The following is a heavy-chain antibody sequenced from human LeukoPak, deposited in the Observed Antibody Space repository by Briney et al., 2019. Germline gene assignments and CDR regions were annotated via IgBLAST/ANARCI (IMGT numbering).Heavy chain of an antibody. Sequence: PGRSLRLSCAASGFTFSSYAMSWVRQAPGKGLEWVSAISGSGGSTYYADSVKGRFTISRDNSKNTLYLQMNSLRAEDTAVYYCAKASAYQLLISNFPYYYYMDVWGKGTTVTVSS. CDR1: GFTFSSYA. J-gene: IGHJ6*03. V-gene: IGHV3-23*01. CDR3: AKASAYQLLISNFPYYYYMDV. CDR2: ISGSGGST. D-gene: IGHD2-2*01.